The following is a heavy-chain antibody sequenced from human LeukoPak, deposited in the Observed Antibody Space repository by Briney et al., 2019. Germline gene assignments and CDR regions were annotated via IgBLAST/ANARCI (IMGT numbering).Heavy chain of an antibody. V-gene: IGHV3-74*01. D-gene: IGHD3-10*01. Sequence: PGGSLRLSCAASGFTFSSYWMHWVRQAPGKGLVWVSRINSDGSSTSYADSVKGRFTISRDNAKNTLYLQMNSLRAEDTAVYYCASAPLVYYYYYMDLWGKVTTVTVSS. CDR2: INSDGSST. CDR1: GFTFSSYW. J-gene: IGHJ6*03. CDR3: ASAPLVYYYYYMDL.